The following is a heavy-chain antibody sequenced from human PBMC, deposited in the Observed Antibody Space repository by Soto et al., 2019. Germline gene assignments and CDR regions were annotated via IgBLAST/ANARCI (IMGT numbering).Heavy chain of an antibody. CDR3: AREGCSGGSCYPRGGFDP. V-gene: IGHV3-30-3*01. J-gene: IGHJ5*02. CDR1: GFTFSSYA. D-gene: IGHD2-15*01. CDR2: ISYDGSNK. Sequence: QVQLVESGGGVVQPGRSLRLSCAASGFTFSSYAMHWVRQAPGKGLEWEAVISYDGSNKYYADSVKGRFTISRDNSKNSLYLQMNSLRAEDTAVYYCAREGCSGGSCYPRGGFDPWGQGTLVTVSS.